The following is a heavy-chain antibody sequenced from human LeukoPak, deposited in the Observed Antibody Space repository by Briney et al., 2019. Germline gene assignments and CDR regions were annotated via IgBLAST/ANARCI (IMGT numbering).Heavy chain of an antibody. J-gene: IGHJ3*02. CDR3: ARGPDSGSYSNAFDI. Sequence: PSETLSLTCTVSGGSISSSSYYWGWIRQPPGKGLEWIGSMYYSGSTYYNPSLKSRVTISVDTSKNQFSLKLSSVTAADTAVYYCARGPDSGSYSNAFDIWGQGTMVTVSS. D-gene: IGHD1-26*01. CDR1: GGSISSSSYY. CDR2: MYYSGST. V-gene: IGHV4-39*01.